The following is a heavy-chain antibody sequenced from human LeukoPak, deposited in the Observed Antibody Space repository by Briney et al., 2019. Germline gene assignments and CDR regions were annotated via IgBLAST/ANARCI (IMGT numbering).Heavy chain of an antibody. D-gene: IGHD6-13*01. Sequence: ASVKVSCKASGYTFTSYDINWVRQATGQGLEWMGWMNPNSGNTGYAQKFQGRVTMTRSTSISTAYMELSSLRSEDTAVYYCARVGDSSWYRGYYYYYYYMDVWGKGTTVTVSS. CDR1: GYTFTSYD. V-gene: IGHV1-8*01. J-gene: IGHJ6*03. CDR3: ARVGDSSWYRGYYYYYYYMDV. CDR2: MNPNSGNT.